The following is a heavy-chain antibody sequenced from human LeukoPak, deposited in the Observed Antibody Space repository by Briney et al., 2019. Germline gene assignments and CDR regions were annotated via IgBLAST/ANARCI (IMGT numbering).Heavy chain of an antibody. Sequence: GGSLRLSCAASGIIVSNNYMSWVRQAPGRGLEWVSVIYSGGSTYYADSVKGRFTISRDNSKNTLYLQMNSLRAEDTAVYYCAKPTFLRYFDWLSGYYFDYWGQGTLVTVSS. D-gene: IGHD3-9*01. V-gene: IGHV3-66*04. CDR1: GIIVSNNY. CDR2: IYSGGST. J-gene: IGHJ4*02. CDR3: AKPTFLRYFDWLSGYYFDY.